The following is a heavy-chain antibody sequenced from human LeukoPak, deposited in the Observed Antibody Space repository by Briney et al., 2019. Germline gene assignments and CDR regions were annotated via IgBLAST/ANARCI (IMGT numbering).Heavy chain of an antibody. CDR1: GLSFSTFW. CDR3: ARNARGPGDY. V-gene: IGHV3-7*01. CDR2: INQDGSEE. J-gene: IGHJ4*02. Sequence: GGSLRLSCAASGLSFSTFWMNWVRQAPGKGLEWVANINQDGSEEYYVDSVKGRFTISRDNAKNSVYLQMNSLRVEDTGIYYCARNARGPGDYWGQGTVVTVSS. D-gene: IGHD2-2*01.